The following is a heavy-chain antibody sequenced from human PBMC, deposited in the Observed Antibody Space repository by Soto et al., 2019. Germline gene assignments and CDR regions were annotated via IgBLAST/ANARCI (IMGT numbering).Heavy chain of an antibody. CDR3: ARGAVTMVRGVIGSIDAFDI. D-gene: IGHD3-10*01. V-gene: IGHV1-69*01. CDR2: IIPIFGTA. Sequence: QVQLVQSGAEVKKPGSSVKVSCKASGGTFSSYAISWVRQAPGQGLEWMGGIIPIFGTANYAQKFEGRVTITADESTSTAYMELRSLRSEDTAVYYCARGAVTMVRGVIGSIDAFDIWGQGTMVTVSS. CDR1: GGTFSSYA. J-gene: IGHJ3*02.